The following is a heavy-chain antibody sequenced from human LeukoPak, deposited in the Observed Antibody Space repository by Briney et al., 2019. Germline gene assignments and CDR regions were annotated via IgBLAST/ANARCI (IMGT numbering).Heavy chain of an antibody. CDR2: IIPIFGTA. CDR3: ARGLDYGAFDY. D-gene: IGHD4-17*01. J-gene: IGHJ4*02. Sequence: GASVKVSCKASGGTFSSYAISWVRQAPGQGLEWMGGIIPIFGTANYAQKFQGRVTITTDESTSTAYMELSSLISEDTAVYYCARGLDYGAFDYWGQGTLVTVSS. V-gene: IGHV1-69*05. CDR1: GGTFSSYA.